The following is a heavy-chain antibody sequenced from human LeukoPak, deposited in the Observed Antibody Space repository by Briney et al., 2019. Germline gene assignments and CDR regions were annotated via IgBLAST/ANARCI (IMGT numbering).Heavy chain of an antibody. Sequence: SETLSLTCTVSGGSISSYYWSWIRQPAGKGLEWIGEINHSGSTNYNPSLKSRVTISVDTSKNQFSLKLSSVTAADTAVYYCARWQRLSPKYGVYYYYGMDVWGQGTTVTVSS. CDR2: INHSGST. V-gene: IGHV4-34*01. D-gene: IGHD4/OR15-4a*01. CDR3: ARWQRLSPKYGVYYYYGMDV. J-gene: IGHJ6*02. CDR1: GGSISSYY.